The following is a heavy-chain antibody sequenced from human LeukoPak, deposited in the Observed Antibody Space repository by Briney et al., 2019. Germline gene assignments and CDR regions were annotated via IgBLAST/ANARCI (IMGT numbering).Heavy chain of an antibody. CDR2: IYSGGST. CDR3: ARDGDYYDSSGYYQHDAFDI. J-gene: IGHJ3*02. CDR1: GFTVSSNY. D-gene: IGHD3-22*01. V-gene: IGHV3-66*01. Sequence: PGGSLRLSCAASGFTVSSNYMSWVRQAPGKGLEWVSVIYSGGSTYYADSVKGRFTISRDNSKNTLYLQMNSLRAEDTVVYYCARDGDYYDSSGYYQHDAFDIWGQGTMVTVSS.